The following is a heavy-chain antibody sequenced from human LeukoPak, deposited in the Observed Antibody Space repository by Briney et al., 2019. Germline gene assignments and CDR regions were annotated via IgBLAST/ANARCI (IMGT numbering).Heavy chain of an antibody. Sequence: GGSLRLSCAASGFTFSSYGMHWVRQAPGKGLEWVAFIRYDGSNKYYADSVKGRFTISRDNSKNTLYLHMNSLRAEDTAVYYCAKFSTPFDYWGQGTLVTVSS. J-gene: IGHJ4*02. CDR3: AKFSTPFDY. CDR1: GFTFSSYG. CDR2: IRYDGSNK. V-gene: IGHV3-30*02.